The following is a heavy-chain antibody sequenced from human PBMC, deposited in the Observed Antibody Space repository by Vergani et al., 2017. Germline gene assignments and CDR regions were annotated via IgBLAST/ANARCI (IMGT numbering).Heavy chain of an antibody. CDR3: ARTEPLYDFWRSGKYYYIDV. D-gene: IGHD3-3*01. Sequence: QVQLVQSGSELKKPGASVKVSCKASGYTFTSYAMNWVRQAPGQGLEWMGWINTNTGNPTYAQGFTGRFVFSLDTSVSTAYLQISSLKAEDTAVYYCARTEPLYDFWRSGKYYYIDVWGKGTTVTVSS. V-gene: IGHV7-4-1*02. J-gene: IGHJ6*03. CDR2: INTNTGNP. CDR1: GYTFTSYA.